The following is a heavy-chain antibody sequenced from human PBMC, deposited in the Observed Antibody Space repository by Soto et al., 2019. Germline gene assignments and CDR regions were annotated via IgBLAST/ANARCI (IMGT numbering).Heavy chain of an antibody. Sequence: SESLALTCAFSGGCMRIRVDDGCWIRQPPGKGLEWIGSIYYSGRTYYNPSLKSRVTISVDTSKKQFSLKLTSVTAADTAMYYCARHKLYYGSGTYFDYWGPGTLVTVSS. V-gene: IGHV4-39*01. J-gene: IGHJ4*02. CDR2: IYYSGRT. CDR3: ARHKLYYGSGTYFDY. CDR1: GGCMRIRVDD. D-gene: IGHD3-10*01.